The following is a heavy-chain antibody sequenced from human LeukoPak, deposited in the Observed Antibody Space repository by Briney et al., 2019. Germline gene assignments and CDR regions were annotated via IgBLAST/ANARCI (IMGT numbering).Heavy chain of an antibody. J-gene: IGHJ3*02. CDR2: INAGNGNT. V-gene: IGHV1-3*01. CDR1: GYTFTSYA. Sequence: ASVKVSCKASGYTFTSYAMHWVRQAPGQRLEWTGWINAGNGNTKYSQKFQGRVTITRDTSASTAYMELSSLRSEDTAVYYCARGSIGEAFDIWGQGTMVTVSS. D-gene: IGHD3-10*01. CDR3: ARGSIGEAFDI.